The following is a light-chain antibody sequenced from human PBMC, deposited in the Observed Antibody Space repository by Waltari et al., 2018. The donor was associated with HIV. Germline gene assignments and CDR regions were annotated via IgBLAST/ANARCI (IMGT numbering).Light chain of an antibody. V-gene: IGLV2-14*03. CDR3: SSYTSGSTYV. CDR2: DVR. J-gene: IGLJ1*01. CDR1: FRDVNNYES. Sequence: QSALTQPASVSGSPGQSITLSCTATFRDVNNYESVAWYQQQPGKAPKLIIFDVRHRPSGVSDRFSGSKSGNTASLTIAGLQSEDEADYYCSSYTSGSTYVFGTGTEVTV.